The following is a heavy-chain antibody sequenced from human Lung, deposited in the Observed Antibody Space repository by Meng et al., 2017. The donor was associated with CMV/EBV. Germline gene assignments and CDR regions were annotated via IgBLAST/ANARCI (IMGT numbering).Heavy chain of an antibody. Sequence: QVQLQKASHGLSKPSPSLALTFSGSGDSSSSGEYFWRWIRQPPGKGLECIGYIDYRGSTFYNPSLKSRVTISVATSKNQFSLKLSSVTAADTAVYFCARGELLWDYWGQGTLVTVSS. CDR2: IDYRGST. CDR1: GDSSSSGEYF. V-gene: IGHV4-30-4*01. J-gene: IGHJ4*02. CDR3: ARGELLWDY. D-gene: IGHD2-2*01.